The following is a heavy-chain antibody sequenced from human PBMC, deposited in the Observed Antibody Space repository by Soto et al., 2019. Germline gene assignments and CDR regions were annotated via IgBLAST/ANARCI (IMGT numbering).Heavy chain of an antibody. CDR1: GGSISSGGYY. V-gene: IGHV4-31*03. D-gene: IGHD2-21*01. CDR2: IYYSGST. Sequence: SETLSLTCTVSGGSISSGGYYWSWIRQHPGKGLEWIGYIYYSGSTYYNPSLKSRVTISVDTSKNQFSLKLSPVTAADTAVYYCARELVMRARWFDPWGQGTLVTVSS. CDR3: ARELVMRARWFDP. J-gene: IGHJ5*02.